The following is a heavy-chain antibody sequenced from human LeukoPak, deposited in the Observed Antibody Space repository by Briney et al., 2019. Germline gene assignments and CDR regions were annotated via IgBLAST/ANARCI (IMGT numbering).Heavy chain of an antibody. Sequence: SETLSLTCAVYGESFSGYYWSWIRQPPGKGLEWIGEINHSGSTNYNPSLKSRVTISVDTSKNQFSLKLGSVTAADTAVYYCARGGYCSGGSCYYDAFDIWGQGTMVTVSS. V-gene: IGHV4-34*01. CDR3: ARGGYCSGGSCYYDAFDI. J-gene: IGHJ3*02. D-gene: IGHD2-15*01. CDR1: GESFSGYY. CDR2: INHSGST.